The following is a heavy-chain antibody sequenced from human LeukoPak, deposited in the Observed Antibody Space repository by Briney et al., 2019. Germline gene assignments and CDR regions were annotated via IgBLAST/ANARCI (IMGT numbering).Heavy chain of an antibody. CDR1: GYTFTAYY. D-gene: IGHD2-15*01. CDR2: IHPNSGGT. CDR3: ARGDIYWDY. Sequence: ASVKVSCKASGYTFTAYYVHWVRQAPGQGLEWMGWIHPNSGGTKYAQNFQGRVTMTRDTSISTAYMELSSLRSDDPAVYYCARGDIYWDYWGQGTQVTVTA. J-gene: IGHJ4*02. V-gene: IGHV1-2*02.